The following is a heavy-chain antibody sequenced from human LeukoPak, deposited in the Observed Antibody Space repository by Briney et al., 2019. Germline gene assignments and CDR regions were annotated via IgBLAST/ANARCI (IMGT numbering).Heavy chain of an antibody. CDR3: ARDRDPSYYDSSGYLDY. CDR2: INPSGGST. V-gene: IGHV1-46*01. J-gene: IGHJ4*02. CDR1: GYTFTSYD. Sequence: ASVKVSCKASGYTFTSYDINWVRQAPGQGLEWMGIINPSGGSTRYAQKFQGRITMTRDTSTSTVYMELSSLRSEDTAIYYCARDRDPSYYDSSGYLDYWGQGTLVTVSS. D-gene: IGHD3-22*01.